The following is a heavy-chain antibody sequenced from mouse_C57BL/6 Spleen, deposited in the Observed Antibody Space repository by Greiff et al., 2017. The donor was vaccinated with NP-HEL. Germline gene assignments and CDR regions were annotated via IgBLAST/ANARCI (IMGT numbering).Heavy chain of an antibody. Sequence: EVHLVESGGGLVQPGGSLSLSCAASGFTFTDYYMSWVRQPPGKALEWLGFIRNKANGYTTEYSASVKGRFTISRDNSQSILYLQMNALRAEDSATYYCARYYYGSSYFDYWGQGTTLTVSS. CDR2: IRNKANGYTT. D-gene: IGHD1-1*01. CDR1: GFTFTDYY. CDR3: ARYYYGSSYFDY. V-gene: IGHV7-3*01. J-gene: IGHJ2*01.